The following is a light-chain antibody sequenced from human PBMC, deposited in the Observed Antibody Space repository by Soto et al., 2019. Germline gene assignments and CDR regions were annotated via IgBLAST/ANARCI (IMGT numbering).Light chain of an antibody. CDR3: QKYNSAPWT. J-gene: IGKJ1*01. CDR1: QGISNY. Sequence: DIQMTQSPSSLSASVGDRVTITCRASQGISNYLAWYQQKPGKVPKLLIYAASTMESGVPSRFSGSGSGTDFTITISSLQPEDVATYYCQKYNSAPWTFGQGTKVYLK. CDR2: AAS. V-gene: IGKV1-27*01.